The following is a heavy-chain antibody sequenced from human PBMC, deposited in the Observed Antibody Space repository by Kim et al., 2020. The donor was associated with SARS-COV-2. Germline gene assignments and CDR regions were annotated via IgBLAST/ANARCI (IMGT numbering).Heavy chain of an antibody. V-gene: IGHV4-34*01. D-gene: IGHD3-9*01. CDR1: GGSFSGYY. J-gene: IGHJ6*02. Sequence: SETLSLTCAVYGGSFSGYYWSWIRQPPGKGLEWIGEINHSGSTNYNPSLKSRVTISVDTSKNQFSLKLSSVTAADTAVYYCARNGILTGPVTTHYYYYGMDVWGQGTTVTVSS. CDR3: ARNGILTGPVTTHYYYYGMDV. CDR2: INHSGST.